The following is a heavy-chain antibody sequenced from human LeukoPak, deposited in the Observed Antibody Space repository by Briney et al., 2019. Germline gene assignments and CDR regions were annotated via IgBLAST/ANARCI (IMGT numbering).Heavy chain of an antibody. V-gene: IGHV3-9*01. Sequence: GRSLRLSCAASGFIFDDYAMHWVRQAPGKGLEWVSGISRNSGSIGYADSVKGRFTISRDNAKNSLYLQMNSLRAEDTALYYCAKAGRLGATGYFDYWGQGTLVTVSS. J-gene: IGHJ4*02. CDR3: AKAGRLGATGYFDY. CDR1: GFIFDDYA. D-gene: IGHD1-26*01. CDR2: ISRNSGSI.